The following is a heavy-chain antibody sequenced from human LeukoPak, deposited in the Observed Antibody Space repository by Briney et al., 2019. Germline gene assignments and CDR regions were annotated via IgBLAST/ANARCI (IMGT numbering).Heavy chain of an antibody. V-gene: IGHV3-11*04. J-gene: IGHJ5*02. CDR1: GFTFRDYY. D-gene: IGHD3-3*01. Sequence: GGSLRLSCLASGFTFRDYYMTWIRQAPGKGLEWISFISSRGTTTDYADSVKGRFTISRDNAKNSLYLQMNSLRAEDTAVYYCARYREWSLNWFDPWGQGTLVTVSS. CDR3: ARYREWSLNWFDP. CDR2: ISSRGTTT.